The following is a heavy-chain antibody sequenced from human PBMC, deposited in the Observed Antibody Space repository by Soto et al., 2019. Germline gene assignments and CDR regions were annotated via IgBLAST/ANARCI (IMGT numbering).Heavy chain of an antibody. Sequence: QVQLVESGGGVVQPGRSLRLSCAVSGFTVSTYGMHWVRQAPGKGLEWVAVISRDGGTKYYADSVKGRFTISRDNSRNTLFLEMNSLRSDDMALYYCTGEVASDYWGQGTLVTVSS. CDR3: TGEVASDY. CDR2: ISRDGGTK. D-gene: IGHD2-8*02. J-gene: IGHJ4*02. V-gene: IGHV3-30*03. CDR1: GFTVSTYG.